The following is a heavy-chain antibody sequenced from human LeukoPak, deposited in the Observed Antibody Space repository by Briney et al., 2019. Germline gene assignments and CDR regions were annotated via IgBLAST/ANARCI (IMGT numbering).Heavy chain of an antibody. V-gene: IGHV4-4*07. CDR2: IYTSGST. J-gene: IGHJ3*01. Sequence: PSETLSLTCTVSGGSISSYYWSWIRQPAGKGLEWIGRIYTSGSTNYNPSLKSRVTMSVDTSKNQFSLKLSSVTAADTAVYYCARHRTDYYDSGSYYNPIDFWGQGTMVTVSS. D-gene: IGHD3-10*01. CDR1: GGSISSYY. CDR3: ARHRTDYYDSGSYYNPIDF.